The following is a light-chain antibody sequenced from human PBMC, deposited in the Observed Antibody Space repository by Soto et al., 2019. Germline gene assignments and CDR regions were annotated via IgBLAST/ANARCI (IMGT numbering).Light chain of an antibody. Sequence: DIQMTQSPSTLSASVGDRVTITCRASQSISDSLAWYQQKPGKAPKLLIYEASNLKSGVPSRFSGSGSGTEYTLTISSLQPDDFASSYFQQYNGYWTFGQGTKVEIK. V-gene: IGKV1-5*03. CDR3: QQYNGYWT. J-gene: IGKJ1*01. CDR1: QSISDS. CDR2: EAS.